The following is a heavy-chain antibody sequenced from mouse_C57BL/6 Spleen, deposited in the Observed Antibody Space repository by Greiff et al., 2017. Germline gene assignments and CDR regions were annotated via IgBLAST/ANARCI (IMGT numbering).Heavy chain of an antibody. CDR2: IDPETGGT. D-gene: IGHD5-1*01. V-gene: IGHV1-15*01. CDR3: TREYNYFDY. J-gene: IGHJ2*01. CDR1: GYTFTDYE. Sequence: VQLQQSGAELVRPGASVTLSCKASGYTFTDYEMHWVKQTPVHGLEWIGAIDPETGGTAYNQKFKGKAILTADKSSSTAYMELRSLTSEDSAVYYCTREYNYFDYWGQGTTRTVSS.